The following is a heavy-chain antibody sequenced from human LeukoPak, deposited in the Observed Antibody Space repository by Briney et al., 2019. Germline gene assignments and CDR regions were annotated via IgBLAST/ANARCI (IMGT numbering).Heavy chain of an antibody. CDR1: GYTFTGYY. Sequence: ASVKVSCKASGYTFTGYYMHWVRQAPGQGLEWMGWINPNSGGTNYAQKFQGRVTMTRDTSISTAYMELSRLRSDATAVYSCERTRVTTVTTIDYWGQGTLVTVSS. CDR2: INPNSGGT. J-gene: IGHJ4*02. CDR3: ERTRVTTVTTIDY. D-gene: IGHD4-17*01. V-gene: IGHV1-2*02.